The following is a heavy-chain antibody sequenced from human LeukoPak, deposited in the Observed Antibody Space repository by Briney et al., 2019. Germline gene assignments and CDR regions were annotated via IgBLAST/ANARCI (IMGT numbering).Heavy chain of an antibody. J-gene: IGHJ5*02. Sequence: ASVKVSCEASGYSFTDHYVHWVRQAPGQALEWMGWINPDSDITNSAQKFQGRVIMTRDTSISAVYMELSRLRYDDTAIYYCAREGETGNWFDPWGQGTLVTVSS. D-gene: IGHD1-14*01. CDR3: AREGETGNWFDP. CDR1: GYSFTDHY. CDR2: INPDSDIT. V-gene: IGHV1-2*02.